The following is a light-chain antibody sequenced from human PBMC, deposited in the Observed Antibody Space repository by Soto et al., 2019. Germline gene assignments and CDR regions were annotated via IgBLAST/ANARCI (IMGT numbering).Light chain of an antibody. CDR1: QSLTSSK. J-gene: IGKJ1*01. Sequence: DIVMTQSPVILSVSPGERATLSCRTSQSLTSSKLAWYQQRPGQAPRLLIYGVSTRATGIPAKFSGSGSGTDFTLTITSLQSEDFAVYYCQQYDTWPRTFGQGTKVEI. CDR2: GVS. CDR3: QQYDTWPRT. V-gene: IGKV3-15*01.